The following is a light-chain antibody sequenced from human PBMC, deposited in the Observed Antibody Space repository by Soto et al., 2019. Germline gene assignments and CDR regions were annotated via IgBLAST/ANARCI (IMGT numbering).Light chain of an antibody. J-gene: IGKJ5*01. Sequence: EIVLTQSPGTLSLSPGERATLSCRASQSVSSSYLAWYQQKPGQAPRLLIYGASSRATGIPDRFSGSGSGTDFTLTISGLQSEDFAVYYCQQYNNWPITFGQGTRLEIK. CDR1: QSVSSSY. V-gene: IGKV3-20*01. CDR3: QQYNNWPIT. CDR2: GAS.